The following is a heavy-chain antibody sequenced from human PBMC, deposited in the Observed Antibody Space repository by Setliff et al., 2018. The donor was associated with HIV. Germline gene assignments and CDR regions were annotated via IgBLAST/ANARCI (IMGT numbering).Heavy chain of an antibody. V-gene: IGHV4-39*01. D-gene: IGHD5-18*01. Sequence: SETLSLTCTVSGGSISSTNYFWGWVRQSPGKGLEWVGNVHNSGGTNYNPSLKSRVSISVDTSKNQFSLNVNSVTAADTAVYYCARGTGSYGSDYWGQGTLVTVSS. CDR1: GGSISSTNYF. CDR3: ARGTGSYGSDY. CDR2: VHNSGGT. J-gene: IGHJ4*02.